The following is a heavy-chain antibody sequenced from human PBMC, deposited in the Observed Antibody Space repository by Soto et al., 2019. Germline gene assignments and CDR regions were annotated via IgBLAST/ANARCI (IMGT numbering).Heavy chain of an antibody. D-gene: IGHD3-3*01. J-gene: IGHJ5*02. CDR1: GGSISSGGYS. Sequence: SETLSLTCAVSGGSISSGGYSWSWIRQPPGKGLEWIGYIYHSGSTYYNPSLKSRVTISVDRSKNQFSLKLSSVTAADTAVYYCARGAPKYYDFWSGHNWFDPWGQGTLVTVSS. CDR2: IYHSGST. CDR3: ARGAPKYYDFWSGHNWFDP. V-gene: IGHV4-30-2*01.